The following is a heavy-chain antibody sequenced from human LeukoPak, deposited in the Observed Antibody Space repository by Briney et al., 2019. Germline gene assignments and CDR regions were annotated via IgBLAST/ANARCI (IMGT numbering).Heavy chain of an antibody. CDR2: IYYSGST. Sequence: PSETLSLTCTVSGGSISSSSYYWGWIRQPPGKGLEWIGSIYYSGSTYYNPSLKSRVTISVDTSKNQFSLKLSSVTAADTAVYYCAPNRWGTSCYKGCWFDPWGQGTLVTVSS. V-gene: IGHV4-39*01. D-gene: IGHD2-2*02. CDR1: GGSISSSSYY. J-gene: IGHJ5*02. CDR3: APNRWGTSCYKGCWFDP.